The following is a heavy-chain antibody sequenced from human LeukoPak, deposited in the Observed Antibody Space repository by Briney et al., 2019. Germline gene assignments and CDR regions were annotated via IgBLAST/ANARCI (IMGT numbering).Heavy chain of an antibody. D-gene: IGHD5-12*01. CDR1: GFSLSTRGVG. J-gene: IGHJ4*02. CDR2: IYSGDVK. V-gene: IGHV2-5*02. CDR3: AHRYSGYDCFDY. Sequence: SGPTLVNPTQTLTLTCTFSGFSLSTRGVGVGWLRQPPGKALEWLALIYSGDVKRYSPSLKTRLTITKDTSKNQVVLTMTNMDPVDTATYYCAHRYSGYDCFDYWGQGTLVTVSS.